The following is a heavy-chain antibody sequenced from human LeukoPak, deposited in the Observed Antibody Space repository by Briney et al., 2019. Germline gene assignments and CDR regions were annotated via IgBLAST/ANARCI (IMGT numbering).Heavy chain of an antibody. CDR2: ISAYNGNT. Sequence: GASVKVSCKASGYTFTSYGISWVRQAPGQGLEWMGWISAYNGNTNYAQKFQGRVTITADESTSTAYMELSSLRSEDTAVYYCARDYLQYQHGYYYYYYMDVWGKGTTVTISS. CDR3: ARDYLQYQHGYYYYYYMDV. CDR1: GYTFTSYG. J-gene: IGHJ6*03. D-gene: IGHD2-2*01. V-gene: IGHV1-18*01.